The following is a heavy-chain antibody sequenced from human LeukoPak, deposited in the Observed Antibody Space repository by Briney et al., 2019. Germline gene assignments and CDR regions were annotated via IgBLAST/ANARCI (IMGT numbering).Heavy chain of an antibody. V-gene: IGHV4-34*01. D-gene: IGHD4-17*01. Sequence: SETLSLTCAVYGGSFSGYYWSWIRQPPGKGLEWIGEINHSGSTSYSPSLKSRVTISVDKSKNQFSLKLTSVTAADTAVYYCATLPGGVTTPNPSWGQGTLVTVSS. J-gene: IGHJ5*02. CDR2: INHSGST. CDR3: ATLPGGVTTPNPS. CDR1: GGSFSGYY.